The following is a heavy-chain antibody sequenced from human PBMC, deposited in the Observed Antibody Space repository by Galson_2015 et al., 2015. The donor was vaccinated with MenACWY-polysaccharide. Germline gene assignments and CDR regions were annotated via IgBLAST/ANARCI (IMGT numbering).Heavy chain of an antibody. Sequence: SLRLSCAASGFNFRGSGMHWVRQAPGKGLEWVALIQYDGSIKVYADSVKGRFTISRDNSKNTLFLEMNSLRAEDTAVYFCAREGSRIVFHAFDIWGQGTRVTVSS. J-gene: IGHJ3*02. D-gene: IGHD6-13*01. CDR1: GFNFRGSG. CDR3: AREGSRIVFHAFDI. V-gene: IGHV3-33*05. CDR2: IQYDGSIK.